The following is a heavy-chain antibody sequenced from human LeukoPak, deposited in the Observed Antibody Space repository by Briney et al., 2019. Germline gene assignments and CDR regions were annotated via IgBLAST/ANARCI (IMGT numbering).Heavy chain of an antibody. D-gene: IGHD3-3*01. J-gene: IGHJ3*02. Sequence: PGGSLRLSYAASGFTFSNAWMSWVRQAPGKGLEWVGRIKSKTDGGTTDYSAPVKGRFTISRDDSKTTLYLQMNSLKTEDTAVYYCTAELYDFWSGYNAFDIWGQGTMVTVSS. CDR3: TAELYDFWSGYNAFDI. V-gene: IGHV3-15*01. CDR1: GFTFSNAW. CDR2: IKSKTDGGTT.